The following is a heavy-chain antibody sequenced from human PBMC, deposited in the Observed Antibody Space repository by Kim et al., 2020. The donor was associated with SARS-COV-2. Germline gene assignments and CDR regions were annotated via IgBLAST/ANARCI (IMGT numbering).Heavy chain of an antibody. CDR1: GGSISSSSYY. CDR2: IYYSGST. V-gene: IGHV4-39*01. D-gene: IGHD4-17*01. J-gene: IGHJ4*02. Sequence: SETLSLTCTVSGGSISSSSYYWGWIRQPPGKGLEWIGSIYYSGSTYYNPSLKSRVTISVDTSKNQFSLKLSSVTAADTAVYYCARLWDNYGDYPYYFDYWGQGTLVTVSS. CDR3: ARLWDNYGDYPYYFDY.